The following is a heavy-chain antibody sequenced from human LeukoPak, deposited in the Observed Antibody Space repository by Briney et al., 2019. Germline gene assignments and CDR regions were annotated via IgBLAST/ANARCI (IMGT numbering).Heavy chain of an antibody. V-gene: IGHV3-30*02. J-gene: IGHJ4*02. D-gene: IGHD3-10*01. CDR3: ARTRITMVRGVIIRFDY. Sequence: GGSLRLSCAASGFSFSSYGMYWVRQAPGKGLEWVAFIRYDGSNKYYADSVKGRFTISRDNAKNSLYLQMNSLRAEDTAVYYCARTRITMVRGVIIRFDYWGQGTLVTVSS. CDR1: GFSFSSYG. CDR2: IRYDGSNK.